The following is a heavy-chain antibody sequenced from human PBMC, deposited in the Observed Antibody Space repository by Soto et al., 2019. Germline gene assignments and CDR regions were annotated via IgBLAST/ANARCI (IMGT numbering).Heavy chain of an antibody. D-gene: IGHD5-18*01. Sequence: GASVKVSCKASGGTFSSYAISWVRQAPGQGLEWMGGIIPIFGTANYAQKFQGRVTITADESTSTAHMELSSLRSEDTAVYYCARGYSYGTFGYWGQGTLVTVSS. CDR2: IIPIFGTA. CDR1: GGTFSSYA. V-gene: IGHV1-69*13. CDR3: ARGYSYGTFGY. J-gene: IGHJ4*02.